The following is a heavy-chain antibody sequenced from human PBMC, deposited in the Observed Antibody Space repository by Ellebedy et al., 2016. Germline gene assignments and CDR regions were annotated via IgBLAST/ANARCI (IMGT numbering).Heavy chain of an antibody. CDR3: ATTSHRITMVRGVKGNGMDV. D-gene: IGHD3-10*01. Sequence: GSLRLSXSVSGGSINSYYWSWIRQPAGKGLEWIGRIYTSGSTNYNPSLKSRVTMSVDTSKNQFSLKLSSVTAADTAVYYCATTSHRITMVRGVKGNGMDVWGQGTTVTVSS. CDR1: GGSINSYY. J-gene: IGHJ6*02. V-gene: IGHV4-4*07. CDR2: IYTSGST.